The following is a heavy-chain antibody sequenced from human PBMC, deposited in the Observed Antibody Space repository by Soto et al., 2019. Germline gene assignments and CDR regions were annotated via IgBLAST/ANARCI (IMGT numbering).Heavy chain of an antibody. D-gene: IGHD6-13*01. J-gene: IGHJ4*02. V-gene: IGHV4-39*01. CDR3: ARRPGIAPIDY. CDR1: GGSISSSSYY. CDR2: IYYSGST. Sequence: QLQLQESGPGLVKPSETLSLTCTVSGGSISSSSYYWGWIRQPPGKGLEWIGSIYYSGSTYYNPSLKSRVTISVDTSKNQFSLKLSSVTAADTAVYYCARRPGIAPIDYWGQGTLVTVSS.